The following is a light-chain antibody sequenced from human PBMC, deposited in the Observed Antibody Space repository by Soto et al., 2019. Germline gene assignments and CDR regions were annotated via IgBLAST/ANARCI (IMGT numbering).Light chain of an antibody. V-gene: IGKV3-15*01. CDR3: QQYNNWPKT. CDR2: GAS. J-gene: IGKJ1*01. CDR1: QSVCGIR. Sequence: EIGLTQSPVTLSLSPGERATLSCRASQSVCGIRLACYQQKPGQAPRLLIYGASTRTTGIPARFSGSGSGTEFTLTISSLQSEDFAVYYCQQYNNWPKTFGQGTKVDIK.